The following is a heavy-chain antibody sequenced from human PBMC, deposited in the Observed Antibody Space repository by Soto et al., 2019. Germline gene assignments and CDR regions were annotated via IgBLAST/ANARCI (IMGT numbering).Heavy chain of an antibody. Sequence: GASVKVSCKASGYTFTSYDINWVRQATGQGLEWMGWMNPNSGNTGYAQKFQGRVTMTRNTSISTAYMELSSLRSEDTAVYYCARGLPIVVPAAISYYFDYWGQGTLVTVSS. CDR2: MNPNSGNT. J-gene: IGHJ4*02. CDR3: ARGLPIVVPAAISYYFDY. D-gene: IGHD2-2*01. CDR1: GYTFTSYD. V-gene: IGHV1-8*01.